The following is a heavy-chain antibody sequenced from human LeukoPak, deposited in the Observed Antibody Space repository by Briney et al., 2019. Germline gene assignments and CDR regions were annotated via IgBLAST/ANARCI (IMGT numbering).Heavy chain of an antibody. CDR1: GGSISSYY. V-gene: IGHV4-59*08. CDR3: AGLRYYYDSSGYYSFFDF. Sequence: SETLSLTCTVSGGSISSYYWSWIRQPPGKGLEWIGYIYYSGSTNYNPSLKSRVTISVDTSKNQFSLKLSSVTAADTAVYYCAGLRYYYDSSGYYSFFDFWGQGTLVTVSS. CDR2: IYYSGST. J-gene: IGHJ4*02. D-gene: IGHD3-22*01.